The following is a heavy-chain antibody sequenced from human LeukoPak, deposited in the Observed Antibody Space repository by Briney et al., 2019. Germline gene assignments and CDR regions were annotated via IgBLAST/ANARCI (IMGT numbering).Heavy chain of an antibody. V-gene: IGHV4-34*01. Sequence: PSETLSLTCAVYGGSFSEYDWSWIRQPPGKGLEWIAEINHSGSTNYNPSLKSRVTISVDTSKTQFSLKLSPVTAADTAVYYCARGPRGLGMAGTFDYWGQGTLVTVSS. J-gene: IGHJ4*02. CDR1: GGSFSEYD. CDR3: ARGPRGLGMAGTFDY. D-gene: IGHD6-19*01. CDR2: INHSGST.